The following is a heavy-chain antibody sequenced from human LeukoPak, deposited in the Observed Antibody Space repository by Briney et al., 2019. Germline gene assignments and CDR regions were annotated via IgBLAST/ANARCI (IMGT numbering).Heavy chain of an antibody. CDR3: AREASTGRWLLGAFDI. CDR1: GFTFSSYS. D-gene: IGHD5-24*01. J-gene: IGHJ3*02. V-gene: IGHV3-48*02. CDR2: ISSSSSTI. Sequence: GGSLRLSCAASGFTFSSYSMNWVRQAPGKGLEWVSYISSSSSTIYYADSVNGRFTISRDNANNSLYLQMNSLRDEDTAVYYCAREASTGRWLLGAFDIWGQGTMVTVSS.